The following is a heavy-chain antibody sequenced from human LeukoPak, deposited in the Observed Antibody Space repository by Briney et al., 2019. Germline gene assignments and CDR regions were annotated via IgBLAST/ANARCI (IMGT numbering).Heavy chain of an antibody. J-gene: IGHJ4*02. V-gene: IGHV4-39*07. D-gene: IGHD6-19*01. CDR3: AGQAYSSGWLDN. Sequence: SETLSPTCTVSGGSISSSSYYWGWIRQPPGKGLEWIGSIYYSGSTYYNPSLKSRVTISVDTSKNQFSLRMSSVTAADTAVYFCAGQAYSSGWLDNWGPGTLITVSS. CDR1: GGSISSSSYY. CDR2: IYYSGST.